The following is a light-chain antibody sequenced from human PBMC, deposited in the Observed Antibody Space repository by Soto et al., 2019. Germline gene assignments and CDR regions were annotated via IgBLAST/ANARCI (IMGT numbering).Light chain of an antibody. Sequence: EIVLTQSPGTLSLSPGERGTLSCRASQSVSSNYLAWYQQKPGQAPRLLIYGASSRATGFPARFSGSGSGTDFTLTIRRLEPEDFAVYYCQQYGSSPGTFGQGTKVDIK. CDR3: QQYGSSPGT. J-gene: IGKJ1*01. CDR1: QSVSSNY. CDR2: GAS. V-gene: IGKV3-20*01.